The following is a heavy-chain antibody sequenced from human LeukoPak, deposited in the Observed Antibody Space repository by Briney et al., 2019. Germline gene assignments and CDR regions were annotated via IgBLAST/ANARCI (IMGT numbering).Heavy chain of an antibody. CDR3: TTGYDSSGILDY. CDR1: GFTFINAW. J-gene: IGHJ4*02. V-gene: IGHV3-15*07. CDR2: IKSKTDGGTT. Sequence: GGSLRLSCAASGFTFINAWMNWVRQPPGKGLEWVGRIKSKTDGGTTDYAAPVKGRFTISRDDSKNTLYLQMNSLKTEDTAVYYCTTGYDSSGILDYWGQGTLVTVSS. D-gene: IGHD3-22*01.